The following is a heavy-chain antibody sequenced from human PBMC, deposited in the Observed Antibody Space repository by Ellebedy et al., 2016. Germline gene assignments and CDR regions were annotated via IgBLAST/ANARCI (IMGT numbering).Heavy chain of an antibody. Sequence: GESLKISCAASGFTFSSYAMSWVRQAPGKGLEWVSAISGSGGSTYYADSVKGRFTISRDNSKNTLYLQMNSLRAEDTAVYYCSKDEGYCSGGSCYSFYFQHWGQGTLVTVSS. V-gene: IGHV3-23*01. CDR2: ISGSGGST. D-gene: IGHD2-15*01. J-gene: IGHJ1*01. CDR1: GFTFSSYA. CDR3: SKDEGYCSGGSCYSFYFQH.